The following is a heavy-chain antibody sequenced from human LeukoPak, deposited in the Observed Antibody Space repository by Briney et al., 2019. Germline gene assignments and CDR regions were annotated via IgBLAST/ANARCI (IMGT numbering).Heavy chain of an antibody. CDR1: GFTFSSYG. J-gene: IGHJ4*02. V-gene: IGHV3-23*01. CDR2: IRDSGTST. CDR3: AKVTYGSGTYGAFDY. D-gene: IGHD3-10*01. Sequence: GGSLRLSCAGSGFTFSSYGMSWVRQAPGKGLEWVSCIRDSGTSTYYADSVKGRFTISRDNSKNTLYLQMNSLRAEDTAVYYCAKVTYGSGTYGAFDYWGQGTLVTVSS.